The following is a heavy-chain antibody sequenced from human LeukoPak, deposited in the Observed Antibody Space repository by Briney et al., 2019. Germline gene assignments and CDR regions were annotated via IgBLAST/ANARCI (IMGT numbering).Heavy chain of an antibody. CDR1: GYTFTSYG. V-gene: IGHV1-18*01. CDR2: ISAYNGNT. Sequence: ASVKVSCKASGYTFTSYGISWVRQAPGQGLEWMGWISAYNGNTNYAQKLQGRVTMTTDTSTSTAYMELRSLRSDDTAVYYCARDSSLGTMVRGVIISDYWGQGTLVTVSS. CDR3: ARDSSLGTMVRGVIISDY. J-gene: IGHJ4*02. D-gene: IGHD3-10*01.